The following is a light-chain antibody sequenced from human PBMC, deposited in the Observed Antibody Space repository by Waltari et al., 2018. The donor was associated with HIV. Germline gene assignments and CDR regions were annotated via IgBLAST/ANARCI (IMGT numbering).Light chain of an antibody. CDR1: SSNIENDN. CDR2: KDT. V-gene: IGLV1-47*01. Sequence: QSVLTQPPSASGAPGQRVTISCSGSSSNIENDNVYWYQQFPGAAPKLLIYKDTQRPSGAPARFTGSKSGTSASLAIGGLRSDDEADYYCVGWDSRLRGYVFGAGTKVTVL. CDR3: VGWDSRLRGYV. J-gene: IGLJ1*01.